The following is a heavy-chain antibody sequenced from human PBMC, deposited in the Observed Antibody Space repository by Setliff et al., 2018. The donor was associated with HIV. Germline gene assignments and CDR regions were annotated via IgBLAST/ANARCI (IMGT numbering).Heavy chain of an antibody. D-gene: IGHD3-22*01. Sequence: PSETLSLTCAVYGGSFSGYYWSWIRQPPGKGLEWIGSIYYSGSTNYNPSLKSRVTISVDTSKNQFSLKLSSVTAADTAVYHCARVADSSGYYHLDYWGQGTLVTV. V-gene: IGHV4-34*01. CDR1: GGSFSGYY. CDR2: IYYSGST. J-gene: IGHJ4*02. CDR3: ARVADSSGYYHLDY.